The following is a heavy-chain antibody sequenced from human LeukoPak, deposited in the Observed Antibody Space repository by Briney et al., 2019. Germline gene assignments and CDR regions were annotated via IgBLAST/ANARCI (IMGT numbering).Heavy chain of an antibody. CDR2: ISSSSSYI. Sequence: GGSLKLSCAASGFTFSSYSMNWVRQAPGKGLEWVSSISSSSSYIYYADSVKGRFTISRDNAKNSLYLQMSSLRAEDTAVYHCARDPNGNYVGAFDFQRWGQGTLVTVSS. J-gene: IGHJ1*01. V-gene: IGHV3-21*04. CDR3: ARDPNGNYVGAFDFQR. D-gene: IGHD4-17*01. CDR1: GFTFSSYS.